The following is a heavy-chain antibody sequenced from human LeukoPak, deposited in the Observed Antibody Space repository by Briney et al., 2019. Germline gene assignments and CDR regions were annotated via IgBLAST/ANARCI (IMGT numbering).Heavy chain of an antibody. Sequence: ASVKVSCKASGGTFSSYAISWVRQAPGQGLEWMGWISAYNGNTNYAQKLQGRVTMTTDTSTSTAYMELRSLRSDDTAVYYCARDYDILTGYYTGDYYFDYWGQGTLVTVSS. V-gene: IGHV1-18*01. CDR1: GGTFSSYA. J-gene: IGHJ4*02. D-gene: IGHD3-9*01. CDR2: ISAYNGNT. CDR3: ARDYDILTGYYTGDYYFDY.